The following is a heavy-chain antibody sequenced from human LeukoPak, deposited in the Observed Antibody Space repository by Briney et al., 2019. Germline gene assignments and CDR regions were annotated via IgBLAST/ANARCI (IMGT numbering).Heavy chain of an antibody. CDR2: ISGSGGST. D-gene: IGHD3-22*01. CDR3: AKDRYYYDSSGYPVFDY. J-gene: IGHJ4*02. CDR1: GFTLSSYA. V-gene: IGHV3-23*01. Sequence: PGGSLRLSCAASGFTLSSYAMSWVRQAPGKGLEWVSAISGSGGSTYYADSVKGRFTISRDNSKNTLYLQMNSLRAEDTTEYYCAKDRYYYDSSGYPVFDYWGQGTLVTVSS.